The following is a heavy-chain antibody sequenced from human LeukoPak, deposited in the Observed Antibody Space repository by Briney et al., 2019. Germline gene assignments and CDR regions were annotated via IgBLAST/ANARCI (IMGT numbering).Heavy chain of an antibody. CDR2: ISSSSNYI. CDR3: ARRDSGSYSLPFDH. CDR1: GFTFSSYS. D-gene: IGHD1-26*01. V-gene: IGHV3-21*01. Sequence: PGGSLRLSCAASGFTFSSYSMNWVRQTPGKRLECVSSISSSSNYIYYADSVRGRFTISRDNAKNSLYLQMNSLTAEDTAVYYCARRDSGSYSLPFDHWGQGTLVTVSS. J-gene: IGHJ4*02.